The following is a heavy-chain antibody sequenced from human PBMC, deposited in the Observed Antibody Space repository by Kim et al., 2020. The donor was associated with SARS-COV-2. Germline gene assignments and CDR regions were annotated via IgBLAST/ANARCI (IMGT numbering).Heavy chain of an antibody. D-gene: IGHD3-16*02. Sequence: DAWKGLFTISRDNAKNSRYLQMNSLRAEDTAVYYCARDPLSQMALNWFDPWGQGTLVTVSS. V-gene: IGHV3-21*01. CDR3: ARDPLSQMALNWFDP. J-gene: IGHJ5*02.